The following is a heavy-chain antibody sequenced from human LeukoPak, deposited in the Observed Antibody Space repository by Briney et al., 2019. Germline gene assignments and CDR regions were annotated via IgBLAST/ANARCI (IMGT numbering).Heavy chain of an antibody. CDR1: GDSVSSKSAA. CDR2: TYYRSKWSS. J-gene: IGHJ3*02. V-gene: IGHV6-1*01. CDR3: ARDWSPYVDPGSFDI. D-gene: IGHD3-16*01. Sequence: SQTLSLTCAISGDSVSSKSAAWNWIRQSPSRGLEWLGRTYYRSKWSSGYAESVKSRITINPDTSKNQFSLQLNSVTPEDTAVYYCARDWSPYVDPGSFDIWGQGTMVTVSS.